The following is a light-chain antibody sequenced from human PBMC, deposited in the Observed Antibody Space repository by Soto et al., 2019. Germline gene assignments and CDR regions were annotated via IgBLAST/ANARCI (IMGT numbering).Light chain of an antibody. Sequence: EIVLTQSPSTLSLSPGERATLSXXASQSVSNNYLAWYQQKPGQAPRLLIYGASNRATGIPDRFSGSGSGTDFTLTISRLEPEDFAVYYCQQYGSSGTFGQGTKVDIK. CDR1: QSVSNNY. CDR3: QQYGSSGT. V-gene: IGKV3-20*01. CDR2: GAS. J-gene: IGKJ1*01.